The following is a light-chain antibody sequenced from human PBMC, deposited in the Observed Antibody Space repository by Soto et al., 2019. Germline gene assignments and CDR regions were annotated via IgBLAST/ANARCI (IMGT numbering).Light chain of an antibody. Sequence: EIVLTQSPDTRSLSPWERATLSCRASQSVRSNYLAWYQQKPGQAPRFLIYDASSRATGIPDRFSGSGSGTDFTLTISRLEPEDFAVYYCQQYGSSPLTFGGGTKVDIK. CDR3: QQYGSSPLT. CDR1: QSVRSNY. CDR2: DAS. V-gene: IGKV3-20*01. J-gene: IGKJ4*01.